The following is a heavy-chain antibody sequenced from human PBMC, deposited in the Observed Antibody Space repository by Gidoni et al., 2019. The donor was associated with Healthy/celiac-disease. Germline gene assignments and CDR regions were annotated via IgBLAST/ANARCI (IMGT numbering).Heavy chain of an antibody. J-gene: IGHJ4*02. V-gene: IGHV3-30-3*01. D-gene: IGHD1-26*01. CDR1: GFTFSTYA. Sequence: QVQLVESGGGVVQPGRSLRLSCAASGFTFSTYAMHWVRQAPGKGLEWVAVISYDGSNKYYADSVKGRFTISRDNSKNTLYLQMNSLRAEDTAVYYCASLYGGTYQAFDYWGQGTLVTVSS. CDR2: ISYDGSNK. CDR3: ASLYGGTYQAFDY.